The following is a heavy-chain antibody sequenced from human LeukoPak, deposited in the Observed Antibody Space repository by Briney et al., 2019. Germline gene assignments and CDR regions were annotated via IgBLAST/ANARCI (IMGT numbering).Heavy chain of an antibody. CDR2: IKPSNGDT. CDR3: ASPPLWSAMYYAH. J-gene: IGHJ4*02. D-gene: IGHD2-8*01. CDR1: GYNFSGHY. Sequence: ASVKVSCKASGYNFSGHYMHWVRQAPGQGLEWMGWIKPSNGDTKYAQNLQGRVTMTRDTSISTAYMELSSLRSDDTAVYYCASPPLWSAMYYAHWGQGTLVTVSS. V-gene: IGHV1-2*02.